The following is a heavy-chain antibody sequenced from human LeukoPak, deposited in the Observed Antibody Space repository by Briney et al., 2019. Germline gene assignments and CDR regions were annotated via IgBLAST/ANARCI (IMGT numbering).Heavy chain of an antibody. D-gene: IGHD6-19*01. J-gene: IGHJ4*02. V-gene: IGHV4-59*01. CDR2: ISYSGST. CDR1: GGCISGYY. CDR3: ARDGRAGSLFAY. Sequence: SETLSLTCTVSGGCISGYYWSWIRQPPGKGLEWVGYISYSGSTNYNPSLKSRVTISVDTSKNQFSLKLSSVTAADTAIYYCARDGRAGSLFAYWGQGTLVTVSS.